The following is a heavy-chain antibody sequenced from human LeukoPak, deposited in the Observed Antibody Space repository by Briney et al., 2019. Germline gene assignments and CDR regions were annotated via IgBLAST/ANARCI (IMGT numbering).Heavy chain of an antibody. J-gene: IGHJ4*02. CDR3: ARDGTYSGYDRPI. V-gene: IGHV3-48*04. D-gene: IGHD5-12*01. CDR2: ISSSSSTI. CDR1: GFTFSSYS. Sequence: GGSLRLSCAASGFTFSSYSMNWVRQAPGKGLEWVSYISSSSSTIYYADSVKGRFTISRDNAKNSLYLQMNSLRAEDTAVYYCARDGTYSGYDRPIWGQGTLVTVSS.